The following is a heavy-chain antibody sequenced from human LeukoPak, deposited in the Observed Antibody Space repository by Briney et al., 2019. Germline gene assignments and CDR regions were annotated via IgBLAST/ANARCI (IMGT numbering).Heavy chain of an antibody. D-gene: IGHD3-3*01. Sequence: SETLSLTCTVSGGSISSYYWSWIRQPPGKGLEWIGYIYYSGSTNYNPSLKSRVTISVDTSKNQFSLKLSSVTAADTAVYYCARSPLLRWFDPWGQGTLVTVSS. CDR2: IYYSGST. CDR3: ARSPLLRWFDP. V-gene: IGHV4-59*01. CDR1: GGSISSYY. J-gene: IGHJ5*02.